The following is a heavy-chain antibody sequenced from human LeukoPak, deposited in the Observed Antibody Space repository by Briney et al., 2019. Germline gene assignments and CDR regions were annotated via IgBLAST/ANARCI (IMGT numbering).Heavy chain of an antibody. V-gene: IGHV1-18*01. CDR3: AREKIGSGYDQDLDY. CDR2: ISGYNGNT. CDR1: GYTFTSYG. Sequence: ASVKVSCKASGYTFTSYGISWVRQAPGQGLEWMGWISGYNGNTNYAQKLQGRVTMTTDTSTSTAYMELRSLRSDDTAVYYCAREKIGSGYDQDLDYWGQGTLVTVSS. D-gene: IGHD5-12*01. J-gene: IGHJ4*02.